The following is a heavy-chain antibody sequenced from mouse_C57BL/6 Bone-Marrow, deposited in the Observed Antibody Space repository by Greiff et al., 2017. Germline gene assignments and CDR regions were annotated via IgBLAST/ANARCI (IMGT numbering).Heavy chain of an antibody. CDR1: GYTFTGYW. CDR3: ARSGYGNYAWFAY. V-gene: IGHV1-9*01. J-gene: IGHJ3*01. Sequence: QVQLQQSGAELMKPGASVKLSCKATGYTFTGYWIEWVKQRPGHGLEWIGEILPGSGSTNYNEKFKGKATFTADTSSNTAYMQLSSLTTEDSAISYCARSGYGNYAWFAYWGQGTLVTVSA. CDR2: ILPGSGST. D-gene: IGHD2-10*02.